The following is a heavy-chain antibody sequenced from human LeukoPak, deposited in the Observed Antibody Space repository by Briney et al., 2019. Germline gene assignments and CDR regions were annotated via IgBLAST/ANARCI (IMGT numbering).Heavy chain of an antibody. V-gene: IGHV1-18*01. CDR1: GYTFTSYG. Sequence: ASVKVSCKASGYTFTSYGISWVRQAPGQGLEWMGWISAYNGNTNYAQKLQGRVTMTTDTSTSTAYMELRSLRSDDTAVCYCAREYYDSSGYYFDDSNDAFDIWGQGTMVTVSS. J-gene: IGHJ3*02. D-gene: IGHD3-22*01. CDR3: AREYYDSSGYYFDDSNDAFDI. CDR2: ISAYNGNT.